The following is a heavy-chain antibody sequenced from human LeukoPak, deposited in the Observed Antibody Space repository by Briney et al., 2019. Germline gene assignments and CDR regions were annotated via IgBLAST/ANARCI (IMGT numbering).Heavy chain of an antibody. D-gene: IGHD4-17*01. J-gene: IGHJ5*02. CDR3: AREWPYGPKGRNWFDP. V-gene: IGHV3-21*01. CDR2: ISSSSSYI. CDR1: GFTFSSYS. Sequence: GGSLRLSCAASGFTFSSYSMTWVRQAPGEGLECVSSISSSSSYIYYADSVKGRFTISRDNAKNSLYLQMNSLRAEDTAVYYCAREWPYGPKGRNWFDPWGQGTLVTVSS.